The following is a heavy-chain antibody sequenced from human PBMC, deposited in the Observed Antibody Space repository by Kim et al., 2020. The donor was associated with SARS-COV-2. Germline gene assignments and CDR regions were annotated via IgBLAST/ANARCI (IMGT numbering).Heavy chain of an antibody. CDR3: ARGYDFWSGNHAFDI. D-gene: IGHD3-3*01. Sequence: GGSLRLSCAASGFTFSSYAMHWVRQAPGKGLEWVAVISYDGSNKYYADSVKGRFTISRDNSKNTLYLQMNSLRAEDTAVYYCARGYDFWSGNHAFDIWG. J-gene: IGHJ3*02. CDR1: GFTFSSYA. V-gene: IGHV3-30-3*01. CDR2: ISYDGSNK.